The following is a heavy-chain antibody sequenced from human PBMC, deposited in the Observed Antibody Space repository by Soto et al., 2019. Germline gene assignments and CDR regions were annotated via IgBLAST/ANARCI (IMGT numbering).Heavy chain of an antibody. CDR1: GYTFTSYD. J-gene: IGHJ4*02. D-gene: IGHD6-19*01. CDR3: ARSVEWLASFDY. V-gene: IGHV1-8*01. CDR2: MNPNSGNT. Sequence: QVQLVQSGAEVKKPGASVKVSCKASGYTFTSYDINWVRQATGQGLEWMGWMNPNSGNTGNAQKFQGRITMTRNTSISTAYRELSRLRSEDTAVYYCARSVEWLASFDYWGQGTLVTVSS.